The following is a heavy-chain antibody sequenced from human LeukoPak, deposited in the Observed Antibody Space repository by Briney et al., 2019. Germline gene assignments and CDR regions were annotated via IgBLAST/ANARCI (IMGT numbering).Heavy chain of an antibody. CDR2: ISSSGSGDNT. D-gene: IGHD4-23*01. J-gene: IGHJ2*01. CDR1: GVTLSTYA. CDR3: AKDRTVGXSYWXFDL. Sequence: GGSLRLSCAASGVTLSTYAMSWARQAPGKGLEWVSGISSSGSGDNTYYADSVKGRFTISRDSSKNTLFLHMNTLRAEDTAIYYCAKDRTVGXSYWXFDLWGRGTLVTVSS. V-gene: IGHV3-23*01.